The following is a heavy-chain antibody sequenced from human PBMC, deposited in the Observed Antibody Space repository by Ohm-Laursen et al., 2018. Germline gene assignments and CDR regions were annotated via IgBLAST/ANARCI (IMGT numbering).Heavy chain of an antibody. CDR3: AKSTTRYSSSGVLLDY. CDR2: IKQDGSEK. CDR1: GITLSCCW. Sequence: SLRLSCTASGITLSCCWMTWVRQGPGQGLEWVAIIKQDGSEKYYVNSVKGRFTISRDNTKNSLYLQMNSLRAEDTALYYCAKSTTRYSSSGVLLDYWGQGTLVTVSS. D-gene: IGHD6-6*01. V-gene: IGHV3-7*01. J-gene: IGHJ4*02.